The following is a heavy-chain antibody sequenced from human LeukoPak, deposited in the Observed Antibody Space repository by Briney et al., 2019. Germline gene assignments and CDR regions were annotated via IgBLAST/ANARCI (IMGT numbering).Heavy chain of an antibody. V-gene: IGHV3-20*04. J-gene: IGHJ4*02. CDR1: GFTFDDYG. Sequence: GGSLRLSCAASGFTFDDYGMSWVRQAPGKGLEWVSGINWNGGSTGYADSVKGRFTISRDNAKNSLYLQMNSLRAEDTALYYCARDSHYGDLGYYFDHWGQGTLVTVSS. CDR3: ARDSHYGDLGYYFDH. CDR2: INWNGGST. D-gene: IGHD4-17*01.